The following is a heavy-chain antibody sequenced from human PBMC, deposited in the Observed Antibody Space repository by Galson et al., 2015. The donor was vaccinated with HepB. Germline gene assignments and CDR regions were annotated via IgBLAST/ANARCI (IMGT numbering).Heavy chain of an antibody. CDR1: GFTFSSYG. V-gene: IGHV3-48*02. CDR3: TRDSGVGYTMDV. CDR2: INAYSSAI. D-gene: IGHD5-12*01. J-gene: IGHJ6*02. Sequence: LRLSCAASGFTFSSYGMDWVRQAPGKGLEWVSYINAYSSAIYYADSVKGRFTISRDNAKNSVYLQMHSLRDEDTSVYYCTRDSGVGYTMDVWGQGTTVAVSS.